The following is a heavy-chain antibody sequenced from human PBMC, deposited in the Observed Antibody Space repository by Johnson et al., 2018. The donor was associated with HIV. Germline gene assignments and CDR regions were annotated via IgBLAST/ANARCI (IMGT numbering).Heavy chain of an antibody. V-gene: IGHV3-11*04. CDR3: ARDLRGANWHDVFDI. D-gene: IGHD1-26*01. CDR2: ISSSGSNI. J-gene: IGHJ3*02. CDR1: GFTFSDYY. Sequence: QVQLVESGGGVVQPGRSLRLSCAASGFTFSDYYMTWIRQAPGKGLEWVSYISSSGSNIYYADSVQGRFTISRDNAKNSLYLQMNSLRDEDTAVYYCARDLRGANWHDVFDIWGQGTMVTVSS.